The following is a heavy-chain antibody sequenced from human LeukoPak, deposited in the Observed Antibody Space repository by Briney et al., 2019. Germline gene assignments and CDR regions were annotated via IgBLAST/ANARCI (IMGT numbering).Heavy chain of an antibody. CDR3: ARVRGFDSSGYLRPRGAFDI. CDR2: IYYSGST. V-gene: IGHV4-39*07. J-gene: IGHJ3*02. D-gene: IGHD3-22*01. CDR1: GGSISSSIYY. Sequence: ETLSLTCTVSGGSISSSIYYWGWIRQSPGKGLEWTGSIYYSGSTYYNPSLKSRVTLSVDTSKNQFSLKLSSVTAADTAVYYCARVRGFDSSGYLRPRGAFDIWGQGTMVTVSS.